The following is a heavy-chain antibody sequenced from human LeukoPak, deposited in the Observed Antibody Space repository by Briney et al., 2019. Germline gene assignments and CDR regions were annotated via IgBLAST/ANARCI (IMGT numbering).Heavy chain of an antibody. CDR2: IIPIFGTA. CDR1: GGIFSRYA. V-gene: IGHV1-69*13. D-gene: IGHD3-22*01. J-gene: IGHJ4*02. CDR3: ARGWDHDSDGRPTAYVY. Sequence: SVKVSCKASGGIFSRYAISWVRQAPGQGLEWMGGIIPIFGTANYAQKFQGRVTITADESTSTAYMELSSLRSEDTAVYYCARGWDHDSDGRPTAYVYWGQGTLVTVSS.